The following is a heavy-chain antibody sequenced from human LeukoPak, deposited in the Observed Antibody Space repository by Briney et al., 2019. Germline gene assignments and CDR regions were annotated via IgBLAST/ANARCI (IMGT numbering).Heavy chain of an antibody. Sequence: GGSLRLSCAPSGFTFSNYGMHWVRQAPGKGLEWVALISYDGSNKYYADSVKGRLTISRDNSKNTLYLQMNSLRAEDTAVYYCAKSGTRSSWSPRVKTYFDYWGQGTLVTVSS. D-gene: IGHD6-13*01. CDR1: GFTFSNYG. CDR2: ISYDGSNK. CDR3: AKSGTRSSWSPRVKTYFDY. J-gene: IGHJ4*02. V-gene: IGHV3-30*18.